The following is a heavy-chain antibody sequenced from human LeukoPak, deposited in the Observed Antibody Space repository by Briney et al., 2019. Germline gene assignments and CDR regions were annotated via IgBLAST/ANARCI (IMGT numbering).Heavy chain of an antibody. Sequence: SVKVSCKASGGTFSGYAISWVRQAPGQGLEWMGGIIPIFGTANYAQKFQGRVTITTDESTSTAYMELSSLRSEDTAVYYCATTTYYYVSSGGDFDYWGQGTLVTVSS. CDR1: GGTFSGYA. CDR3: ATTTYYYVSSGGDFDY. D-gene: IGHD3-22*01. V-gene: IGHV1-69*05. CDR2: IIPIFGTA. J-gene: IGHJ4*02.